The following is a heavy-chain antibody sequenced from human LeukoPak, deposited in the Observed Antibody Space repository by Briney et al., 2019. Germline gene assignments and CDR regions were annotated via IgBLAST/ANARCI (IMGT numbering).Heavy chain of an antibody. CDR3: ARRETDSSDPSSLDAFDI. CDR1: GGSISSSSYY. J-gene: IGHJ3*02. D-gene: IGHD6-19*01. CDR2: TYYSGST. Sequence: SETLSLTCTVSGGSISSSSYYWGWFRNPPGKGLEGMGGTYYSGSTYYNPSLKSRVTISVDTSKNQFSLKLSSVTAADTAVYYCARRETDSSDPSSLDAFDIWGQGAMVTVSS. V-gene: IGHV4-39*01.